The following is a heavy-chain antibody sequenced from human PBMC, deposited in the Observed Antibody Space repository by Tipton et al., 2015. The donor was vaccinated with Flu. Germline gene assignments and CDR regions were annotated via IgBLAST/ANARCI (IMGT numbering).Heavy chain of an antibody. D-gene: IGHD5-18*01. CDR2: ISRGGTTK. Sequence: SLRLSCAISAFSLTDNYVSWVRQAPGKGLEWVSHISRGGTTKYYADSVKGRFTISRDDSKNSLYLQMNSLRAEDSALYYCARGDTYSANPSSVEYWGQGTLVTVSS. CDR3: ARGDTYSANPSSVEY. CDR1: AFSLTDNY. V-gene: IGHV3-11*04. J-gene: IGHJ4*02.